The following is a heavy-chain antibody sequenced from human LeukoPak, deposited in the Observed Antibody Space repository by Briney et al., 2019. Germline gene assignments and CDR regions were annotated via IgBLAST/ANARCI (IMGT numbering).Heavy chain of an antibody. CDR3: AREGRFLDINWFDP. Sequence: LRLSCAASGFTFSSSAMSWIRQPPGKGLEWIGYIYYSGSTYYNPSLKSRVTISVDTSKNQFSLKLSSVTAADTAVYYCAREGRFLDINWFDPWGQGTLVTVSS. CDR1: GFTFSSSA. CDR2: IYYSGST. J-gene: IGHJ5*02. V-gene: IGHV4-30-4*08. D-gene: IGHD3-3*01.